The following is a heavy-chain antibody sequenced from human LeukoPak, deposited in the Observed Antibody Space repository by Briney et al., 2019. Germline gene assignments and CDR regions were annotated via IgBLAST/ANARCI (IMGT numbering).Heavy chain of an antibody. J-gene: IGHJ4*02. Sequence: SETLSLTCTVSGGSISSSSYYWGWIRQPPGKGLEWIGSIYYSGSTYYNPSLKSRVTISVDTSKNQFSLKLSSVTAADTAVYYCARHNILGADGKFDYWGQGTLVTVSS. D-gene: IGHD2-15*01. CDR1: GGSISSSSYY. CDR2: IYYSGST. CDR3: ARHNILGADGKFDY. V-gene: IGHV4-39*01.